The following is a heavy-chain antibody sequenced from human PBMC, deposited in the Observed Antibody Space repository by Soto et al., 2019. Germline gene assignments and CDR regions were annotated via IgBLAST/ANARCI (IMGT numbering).Heavy chain of an antibody. J-gene: IGHJ3*02. D-gene: IGHD3-16*01. CDR3: ARDYVLEDYIWGSTLREAVALDI. V-gene: IGHV1-18*01. CDR1: GYTFTSYG. CDR2: ISAYNGNT. Sequence: QVQLVQSGAEVKKPGASVKVSCKASGYTFTSYGISWVRQAPGQGLERMGWISAYNGNTNYAQKLQGRVTMTTDTSTSTAYMERRSLRSDDTAVYYCARDYVLEDYIWGSTLREAVALDIWGQGTMVTVSS.